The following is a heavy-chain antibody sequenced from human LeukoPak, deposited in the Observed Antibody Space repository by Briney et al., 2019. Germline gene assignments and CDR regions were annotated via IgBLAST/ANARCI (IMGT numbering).Heavy chain of an antibody. D-gene: IGHD1-14*01. CDR3: ARGTRMTPFDY. CDR2: IYSGGST. J-gene: IGHJ4*02. V-gene: IGHV3-53*01. CDR1: GFTVSSNY. Sequence: GGSRRLSCAASGFTVSSNYMSWVRQAPGKGLEWVSVIYSGGSTYYADSVKGRFTISRDNSKNTLYLQMNSLRAEDTAVYYCARGTRMTPFDYWGQGTLVTVSS.